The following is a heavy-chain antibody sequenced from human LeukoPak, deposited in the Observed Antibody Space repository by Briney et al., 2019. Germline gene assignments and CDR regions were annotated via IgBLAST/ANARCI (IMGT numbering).Heavy chain of an antibody. V-gene: IGHV1-69*04. D-gene: IGHD3-10*01. CDR2: IIPILGMA. CDR1: GGTFSSYA. Sequence: GASVKVSCKASGGTFSSYAISWVRQAPGQGLEWMGRIIPILGMANYAQKFQGRVTITADKSTSTAYMELSSLRSEDTAVYYCARTSPLYGSGGYGMDVWGQGTTVTVSS. CDR3: ARTSPLYGSGGYGMDV. J-gene: IGHJ6*02.